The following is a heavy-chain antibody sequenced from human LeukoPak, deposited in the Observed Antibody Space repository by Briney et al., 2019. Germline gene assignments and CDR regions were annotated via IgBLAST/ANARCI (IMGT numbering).Heavy chain of an antibody. CDR2: INPNSGGT. J-gene: IGHJ5*02. V-gene: IGHV1-2*02. CDR1: GYTFTGYY. CDR3: ARDGQQWLVRGGWFDP. D-gene: IGHD6-19*01. Sequence: ASVKVSCKASGYTFTGYYMHWVRQVPGQGLEWMGWINPNSGGTNYAQKFQGRVTMTRDTSISTAYMELSRLRSDDTAVYYCARDGQQWLVRGGWFDPWGQGTLVTVSS.